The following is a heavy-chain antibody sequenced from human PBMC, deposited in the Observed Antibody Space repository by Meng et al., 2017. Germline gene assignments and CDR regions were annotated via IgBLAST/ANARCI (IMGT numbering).Heavy chain of an antibody. V-gene: IGHV4-31*03. J-gene: IGHJ3*02. CDR1: GGSLCSGGYY. CDR2: IYYSGST. Sequence: LRLSCTVSGGSLCSGGYYWSWIRQHPGKGLEWIGYIYYSGSTYYNPSLKSRVTISVDKSKNQFSLKLRSGTAADTAVYYCARVLKGLWFGESNDAFDIWGQGTMVTVSS. D-gene: IGHD3-10*01. CDR3: ARVLKGLWFGESNDAFDI.